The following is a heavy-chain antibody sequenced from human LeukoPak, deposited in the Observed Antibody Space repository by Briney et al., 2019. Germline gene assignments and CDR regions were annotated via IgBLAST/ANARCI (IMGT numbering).Heavy chain of an antibody. J-gene: IGHJ6*03. Sequence: PSETLSLTCTVSGGSISSGSYYWSWIRQPAGKGLEWIGRIYTSGSTNYNPSLKSRVTISVDTSKNQFSLKLSSVTAADTAVYYCARSRGPISSGWYAPGFYYYMDVWGKGTTVTISS. CDR2: IYTSGST. D-gene: IGHD6-19*01. V-gene: IGHV4-61*02. CDR1: GGSISSGSYY. CDR3: ARSRGPISSGWYAPGFYYYMDV.